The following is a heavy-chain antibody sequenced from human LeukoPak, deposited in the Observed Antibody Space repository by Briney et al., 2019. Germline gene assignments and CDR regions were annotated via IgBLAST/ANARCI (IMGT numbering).Heavy chain of an antibody. CDR1: GFTFITYS. CDR2: ISGSSTTM. CDR3: ATYSILNAREFRY. D-gene: IGHD4-11*01. Sequence: SGGTLRLSCAASGFTFITYSMNWVRQAPGKGLEWVSYISGSSTTMHYADSVKGRFTISRDNAKNSVYLQMNSLGADDTAVYYCATYSILNAREFRYWGQGTLVTVTS. J-gene: IGHJ1*01. V-gene: IGHV3-48*04.